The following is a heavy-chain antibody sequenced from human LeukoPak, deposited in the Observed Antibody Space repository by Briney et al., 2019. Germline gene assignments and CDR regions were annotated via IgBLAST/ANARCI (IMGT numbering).Heavy chain of an antibody. J-gene: IGHJ5*02. CDR3: ARENYYDSSGYAAPPSNWFDP. V-gene: IGHV3-30*04. CDR1: GFTFSSYA. D-gene: IGHD3-22*01. Sequence: GGSLRLSCAASGFTFSSYAMHWVRQAPGKGREWVAFISYDGSNKYYADYVKGRFTISRDNSKNTLYLQMNSLRAEDTAVYYCARENYYDSSGYAAPPSNWFDPWGQGTLVTVSS. CDR2: ISYDGSNK.